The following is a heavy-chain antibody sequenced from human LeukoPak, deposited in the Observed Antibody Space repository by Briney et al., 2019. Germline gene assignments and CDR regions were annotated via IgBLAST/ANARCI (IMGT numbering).Heavy chain of an antibody. V-gene: IGHV4-34*01. D-gene: IGHD2-2*01. Sequence: SETLSLTCAVYGGSFSGYYWSWIRQPPGKGLEWIGEINHSGSTNYNASLKSRVTISVDTSKNQFSLKLSSVTAADTAVYYCARKRPAGGNWFDPWGQGTLVTVSS. CDR2: INHSGST. CDR3: ARKRPAGGNWFDP. J-gene: IGHJ5*02. CDR1: GGSFSGYY.